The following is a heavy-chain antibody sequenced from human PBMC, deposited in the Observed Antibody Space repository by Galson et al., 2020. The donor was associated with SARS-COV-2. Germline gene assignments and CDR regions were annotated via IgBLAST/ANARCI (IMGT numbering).Heavy chain of an antibody. D-gene: IGHD2-2*01. CDR1: GFTFSSYA. CDR3: AKGSDHIVVVPAANFNY. V-gene: IGHV3-23*01. J-gene: IGHJ4*02. CDR2: ISGSGGST. Sequence: GESLKISCAASGFTFSSYAMSWVRQAPGNGLEWVSAISGSGGSTYYADSVKGRFTISRDNSKNTLYLQMNSLRAEDTAVYYCAKGSDHIVVVPAANFNYWGQGTLVTVSS.